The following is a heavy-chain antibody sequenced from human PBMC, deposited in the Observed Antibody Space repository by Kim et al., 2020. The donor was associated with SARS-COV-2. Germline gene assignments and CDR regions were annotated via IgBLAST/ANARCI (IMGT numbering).Heavy chain of an antibody. CDR3: ARGPIVTSKNWCDP. V-gene: IGHV1-3*01. Sequence: YSQKFQGRVSFARDTSASTAYMGLSSLRSEDTAVYYCARGPIVTSKNWCDPWGQGTLVTVSS. J-gene: IGHJ5*02. D-gene: IGHD5-12*01.